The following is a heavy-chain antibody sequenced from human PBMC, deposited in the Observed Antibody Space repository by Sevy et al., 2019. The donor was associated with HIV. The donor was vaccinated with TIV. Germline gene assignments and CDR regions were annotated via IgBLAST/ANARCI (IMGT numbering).Heavy chain of an antibody. J-gene: IGHJ6*02. D-gene: IGHD3-10*01. V-gene: IGHV3-30*18. Sequence: GGSLRLSCAASGFTFNNYGMHWVRQAPGKGLEWVAVISYDRINKYYSDSVKGRFTISRDNSKNTLDLQMNSLRPEDTAVYYCAKDAGANMGPGIIPGDGMDVWGQWTPVTVSS. CDR3: AKDAGANMGPGIIPGDGMDV. CDR2: ISYDRINK. CDR1: GFTFNNYG.